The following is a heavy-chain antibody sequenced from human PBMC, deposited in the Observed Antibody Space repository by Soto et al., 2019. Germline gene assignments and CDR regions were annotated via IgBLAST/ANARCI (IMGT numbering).Heavy chain of an antibody. Sequence: NPSETLSLTCTVSGGSISSYYWSWIRQPPGKGLEWIGYIFYSGSTNYNPSLKSRVTISVDTSKNQFSLRLSSVTAADTAVYYCARDGYYYDSRGYRRVYYFDYWGQGTLVTSP. J-gene: IGHJ4*02. CDR3: ARDGYYYDSRGYRRVYYFDY. CDR1: GGSISSYY. D-gene: IGHD3-22*01. CDR2: IFYSGST. V-gene: IGHV4-59*01.